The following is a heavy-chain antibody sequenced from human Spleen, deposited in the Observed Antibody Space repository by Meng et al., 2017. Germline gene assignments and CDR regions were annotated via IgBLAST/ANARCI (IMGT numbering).Heavy chain of an antibody. CDR3: ARGNYYDSSGYYSPD. Sequence: GGSLRLSCAASGFTVSSNYMSWVRQAPGKGLEWVSVIYSGGSTYYADSVKGRFTFSRDDSKNTVYLQMNSLTSEDTAVYYCARGNYYDSSGYYSPDWGQGTLVTVSS. V-gene: IGHV3-66*02. D-gene: IGHD3-22*01. CDR2: IYSGGST. CDR1: GFTVSSNY. J-gene: IGHJ4*02.